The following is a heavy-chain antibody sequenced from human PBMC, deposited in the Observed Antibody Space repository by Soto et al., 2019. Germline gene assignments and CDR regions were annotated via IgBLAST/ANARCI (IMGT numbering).Heavy chain of an antibody. D-gene: IGHD4-4*01. CDR1: VGSISSYY. J-gene: IGHJ3*02. CDR3: ARVTNDAFDI. V-gene: IGHV4-59*01. CDR2: IYYIGST. Sequence: SETLSLTGTVSVGSISSYYWSWIRQPPGKGLEWIGYIYYIGSTNYNPSLKSRVTISVDTSKNQFSLKLSSVTAADTAVYYCARVTNDAFDIWGQGTMVTVSS.